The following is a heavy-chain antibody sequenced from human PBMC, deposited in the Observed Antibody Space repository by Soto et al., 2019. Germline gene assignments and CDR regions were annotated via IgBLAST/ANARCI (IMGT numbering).Heavy chain of an antibody. Sequence: EVQLVESGGGLVKPGGSLRLSCAVSGFTFDKVWMNWVRQAPGKGLEWVGRIKSKTDGGITDYAAPVKGRFPISRDHSKNMLYLQMNSLKTEDTGMYSCTTGRDDLLYWGQGTLVTVSS. D-gene: IGHD1-26*01. CDR2: IKSKTDGGIT. CDR3: TTGRDDLLY. V-gene: IGHV3-15*07. J-gene: IGHJ4*02. CDR1: GFTFDKVW.